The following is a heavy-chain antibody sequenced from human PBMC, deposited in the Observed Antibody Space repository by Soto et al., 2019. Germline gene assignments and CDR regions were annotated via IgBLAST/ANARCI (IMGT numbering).Heavy chain of an antibody. CDR2: LSGSGGST. Sequence: EVQLLESGGGLVQPGGSLRLSCAASGFSFIKYAMSWVRQAPGKGLEWVSGLSGSGGSTSSADFVKVRFAISRDNSRNTLYLQMNSLRDGDTAIYYCARGFSAGKGSPPDYWGQGTLVTVSS. D-gene: IGHD3-10*01. CDR3: ARGFSAGKGSPPDY. J-gene: IGHJ4*02. V-gene: IGHV3-23*01. CDR1: GFSFIKYA.